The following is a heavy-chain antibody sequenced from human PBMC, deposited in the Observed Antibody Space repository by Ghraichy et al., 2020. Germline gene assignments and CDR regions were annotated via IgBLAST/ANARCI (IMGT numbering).Heavy chain of an antibody. D-gene: IGHD3-10*01. J-gene: IGHJ6*02. V-gene: IGHV4-4*07. CDR1: GGSISSYY. Sequence: SETLSLTCTVSGGSISSYYWSWIRQPAGKGLEWIGRIYTSGSTNYNPSLKSRVTMSVDTSKNQFSLKLSSVTAADTAVYYCAREITMVRGTFYYYYYYGMDVWGQGTTVTVSS. CDR2: IYTSGST. CDR3: AREITMVRGTFYYYYYYGMDV.